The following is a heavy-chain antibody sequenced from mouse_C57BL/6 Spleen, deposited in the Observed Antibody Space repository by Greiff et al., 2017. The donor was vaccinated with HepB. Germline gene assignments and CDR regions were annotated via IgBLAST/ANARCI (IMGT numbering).Heavy chain of an antibody. J-gene: IGHJ2*01. Sequence: EVQVVESGGDLVKPGGSLKLSCAASGFTFSSYGMSWVRQTPDKRLEWVATISSGGSYTYYPDSVKGRFTISRDNAKNTLYLQMSSLKSEDTAMYYCAREINFDYWGQGTTLTVSA. CDR1: GFTFSSYG. CDR3: AREINFDY. CDR2: ISSGGSYT. V-gene: IGHV5-6*01.